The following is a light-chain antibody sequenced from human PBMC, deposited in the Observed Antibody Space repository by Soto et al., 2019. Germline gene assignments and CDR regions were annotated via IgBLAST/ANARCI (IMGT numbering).Light chain of an antibody. V-gene: IGLV2-14*01. CDR3: SSYSSSSTSYV. J-gene: IGLJ1*01. Sequence: SGLTQPASVSGSPGQSITISGTGTSSDIGGFYYVSWYQHHPGKDPKLMIYQVSNRPSGVSNRFSGSKSGNTASLTISALPAEDEADYFCSSYSSSSTSYVFGAGTKVTV. CDR2: QVS. CDR1: SSDIGGFYY.